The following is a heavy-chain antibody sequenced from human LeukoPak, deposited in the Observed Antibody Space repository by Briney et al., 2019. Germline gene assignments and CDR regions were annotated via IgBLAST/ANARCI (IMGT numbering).Heavy chain of an antibody. J-gene: IGHJ4*02. CDR1: GFTFNTYW. D-gene: IGHD2-21*01. CDR3: ARHLDWASDY. CDR2: IKPDGSDK. Sequence: GESLRLSCAASGFTFNTYWMTWARQAPGKGLEWLANIKPDGSDKYYLDSVKGRFTVSRDSAKNSLYLQMNSLRAEDTAVYYCARHLDWASDYWGQGTLVTVSS. V-gene: IGHV3-7*01.